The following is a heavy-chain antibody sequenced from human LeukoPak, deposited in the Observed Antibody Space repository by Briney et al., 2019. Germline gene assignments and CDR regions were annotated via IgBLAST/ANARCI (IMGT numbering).Heavy chain of an antibody. CDR2: IYTSGST. Sequence: SETLSLTCTVSGGSISSYYWSWIRQPAGKGLRGMGGIYTSGSTNYSPSLKSRVTMSVDTSKNQFSLMLTSMTAADTAVYFCARHSYRLYFDYWGQGTLVTVSS. CDR1: GGSISSYY. CDR3: ARHSYRLYFDY. D-gene: IGHD3-16*02. V-gene: IGHV4-4*07. J-gene: IGHJ4*02.